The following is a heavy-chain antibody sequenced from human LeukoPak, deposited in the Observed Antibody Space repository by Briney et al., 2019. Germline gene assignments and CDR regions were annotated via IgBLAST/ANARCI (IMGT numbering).Heavy chain of an antibody. V-gene: IGHV3-53*01. CDR2: IYSGAST. J-gene: IGHJ3*02. D-gene: IGHD6-13*01. CDR1: GFTVSSNY. Sequence: GGSLRLSCAASGFTVSSNYMSWVRQAPGKGLEWVSVIYSGASTYYADSVKGRFTISRDNSKNTLYLQMNSLRAEDTAVYYCARALPSSLFAFDIWGQGTMVAVSS. CDR3: ARALPSSLFAFDI.